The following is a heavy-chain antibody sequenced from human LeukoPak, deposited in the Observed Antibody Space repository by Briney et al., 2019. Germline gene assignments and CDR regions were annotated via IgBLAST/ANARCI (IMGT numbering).Heavy chain of an antibody. CDR1: GFTVSSNY. D-gene: IGHD3-22*01. V-gene: IGHV3-53*01. J-gene: IGHJ6*02. CDR3: ARTDSSGYPYYYYYGMDV. Sequence: GGSLRLSCAASGFTVSSNYMSWVRQAPGKGLEWVSVIYSGGSTYYADSVKGRFTISRDNSKNTLYLQMNSLRAEDTAVYYCARTDSSGYPYYYYYGMDVWGQGTTVTVSS. CDR2: IYSGGST.